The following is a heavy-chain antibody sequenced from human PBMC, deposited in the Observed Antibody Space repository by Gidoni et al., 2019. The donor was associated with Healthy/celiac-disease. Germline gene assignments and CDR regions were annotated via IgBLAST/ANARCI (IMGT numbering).Heavy chain of an antibody. V-gene: IGHV4-4*02. CDR1: GGSISSSTW. CDR3: ARESVLRFLEWSLSYYYYMDV. J-gene: IGHJ6*03. D-gene: IGHD3-3*01. Sequence: QVQLQESGPGLVKPSGTLSLTCAVSGGSISSSTWWRWVRQPPGKGLEWIGEIYHSGSTNYNPSLKSRVTISVDKSKNQFSLKLSSVTAADTAVYYCARESVLRFLEWSLSYYYYMDVWGKGTTVTVSS. CDR2: IYHSGST.